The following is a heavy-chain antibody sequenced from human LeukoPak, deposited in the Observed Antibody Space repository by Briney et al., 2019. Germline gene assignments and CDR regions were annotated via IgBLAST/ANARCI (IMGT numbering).Heavy chain of an antibody. CDR2: IYYSKNT. CDR3: VSPRGFTYGYFDY. V-gene: IGHV4-39*01. CDR1: GGSISSSRSY. J-gene: IGHJ4*02. Sequence: PSETLSLTCTISGGSISSSRSYWGWIRQPPGKGLEWIGSIYYSKNTYYNPSLKSRVTISADTSKNQFSLTLGSVSATDTAVYYCVSPRGFTYGYFDYWGQGSLLTVSS. D-gene: IGHD5-18*01.